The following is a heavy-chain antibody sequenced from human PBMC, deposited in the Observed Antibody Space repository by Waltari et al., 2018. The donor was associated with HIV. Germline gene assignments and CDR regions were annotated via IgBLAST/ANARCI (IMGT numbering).Heavy chain of an antibody. CDR1: GCSFTSLR. J-gene: IGHJ5*01. CDR3: ASARETMGVDFDS. Sequence: QVHLVQSGAEVKKPGSSVKVSCKASGCSFTSLRFDGVRQAPRQGLEWMGRAIPMFGTANYARKCQGRVTITADKSTTTAYMELNGLRIDDTAVYYCASARETMGVDFDSWGQGTLVTVS. D-gene: IGHD3-3*01. CDR2: AIPMFGTA. V-gene: IGHV1-69*08.